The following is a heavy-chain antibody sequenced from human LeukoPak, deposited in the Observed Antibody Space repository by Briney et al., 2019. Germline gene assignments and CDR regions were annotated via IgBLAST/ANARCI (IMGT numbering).Heavy chain of an antibody. CDR2: INPSGGST. J-gene: IGHJ4*02. CDR1: GYTFTSYY. Sequence: ASVKVSCKASGYTFTSYYMHWVRQAPGQGLEWMGIINPSGGSTSYAQKFQGRVTMTRDTSTSTVYMELSSLRSEDTAVYYCASEYSTKARFLEWLLYPPFDYWGQGTLVTVSS. D-gene: IGHD3-3*01. V-gene: IGHV1-46*01. CDR3: ASEYSTKARFLEWLLYPPFDY.